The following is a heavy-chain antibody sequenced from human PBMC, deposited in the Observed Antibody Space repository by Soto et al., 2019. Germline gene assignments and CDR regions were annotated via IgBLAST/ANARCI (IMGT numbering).Heavy chain of an antibody. J-gene: IGHJ3*01. CDR2: ISGSGVTT. CDR3: TKDRIDIAMVDAFDF. Sequence: EMQLLESGGGLVQPGGSLRLSCAASGFSFGDYAMTWVRQAPGKGLEYVSAISGSGVTTYYPDSMQGRFTISRDNSKTTLYRQMNSLRVEETAGNYCTKDRIDIAMVDAFDFWGQGTTVTVSS. CDR1: GFSFGDYA. D-gene: IGHD2-8*01. V-gene: IGHV3-23*01.